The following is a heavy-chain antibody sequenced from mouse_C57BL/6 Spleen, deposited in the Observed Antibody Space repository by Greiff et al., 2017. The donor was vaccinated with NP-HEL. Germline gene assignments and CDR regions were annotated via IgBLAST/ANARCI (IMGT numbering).Heavy chain of an antibody. CDR2: ISDGGSYT. V-gene: IGHV5-4*03. J-gene: IGHJ2*01. CDR3: ARRYSNYFDY. Sequence: EVKLMESGGGLVKPGGSLKLSCAASGFTFSSYAMSWVRQTPDKRLEWVATISDGGSYTYYPDNVKGRFTISRDNAKNNLYLQMSHLKSEDTAMYYCARRYSNYFDYWGQGTTLTVSS. CDR1: GFTFSSYA. D-gene: IGHD2-5*01.